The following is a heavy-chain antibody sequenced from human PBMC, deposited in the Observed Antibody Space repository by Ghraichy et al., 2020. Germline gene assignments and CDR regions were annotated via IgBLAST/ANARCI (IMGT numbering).Heavy chain of an antibody. CDR2: IYDSGST. CDR3: ARDEGYNYGYWYFDL. V-gene: IGHV4-59*01. Sequence: SETLSLTCTVSGGSFSTYYWSWIRQPPGKGLEWIGYIYDSGSTNFNPSLKGRVTISVDTSKTQFSLKLNSWTVADTAVYYCARDEGYNYGYWYFDLWGRGTLVTVPS. D-gene: IGHD5-18*01. J-gene: IGHJ2*01. CDR1: GGSFSTYY.